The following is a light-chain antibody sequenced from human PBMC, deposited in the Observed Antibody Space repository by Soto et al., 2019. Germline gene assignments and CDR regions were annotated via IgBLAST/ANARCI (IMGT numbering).Light chain of an antibody. CDR3: QQYTNWRT. CDR2: DAS. CDR1: QSISSN. Sequence: EIVMTQSPVTLSVSPGERATLSCRASQSISSNLAWYQQKPGQAPRLLIYDASTRATGIPARFSGSGSGTEFTLTISSLQSEDLAVYYCQQYTNWRTFGQGTKVEIK. J-gene: IGKJ1*01. V-gene: IGKV3-15*01.